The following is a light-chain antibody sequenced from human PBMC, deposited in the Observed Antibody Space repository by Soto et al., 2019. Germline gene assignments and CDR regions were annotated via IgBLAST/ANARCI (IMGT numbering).Light chain of an antibody. Sequence: EILMTQSPATLSLSPGERATLSCRASQSVSSKLAWYQQRRGQAPRLLIYGASSMATGIPARFSGSGSGTKFTLTISSLQSEDFSVYYCQQYDSWPPFTFGGGTKVEIK. J-gene: IGKJ4*01. CDR2: GAS. CDR1: QSVSSK. CDR3: QQYDSWPPFT. V-gene: IGKV3-15*01.